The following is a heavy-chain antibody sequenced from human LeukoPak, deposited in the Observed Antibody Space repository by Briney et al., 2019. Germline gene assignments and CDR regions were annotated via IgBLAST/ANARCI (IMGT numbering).Heavy chain of an antibody. CDR1: GFTFSSYE. CDR2: IKQDGSEK. CDR3: ARVATCGSGSYCPDY. J-gene: IGHJ4*02. Sequence: GGSLRLSCVASGFTFSSYEMNWVRQAPGKGLEWVANIKQDGSEKYYVDSVKGRFTISRDNAKKSLNLQMNSLRAEDTAVYYCARVATCGSGSYCPDYWGQGSQVTVSS. D-gene: IGHD3-10*01. V-gene: IGHV3-7*01.